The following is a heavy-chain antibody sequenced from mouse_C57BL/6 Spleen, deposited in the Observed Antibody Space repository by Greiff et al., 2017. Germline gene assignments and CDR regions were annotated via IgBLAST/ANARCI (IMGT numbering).Heavy chain of an antibody. J-gene: IGHJ4*01. CDR1: GYTFTSYW. D-gene: IGHD4-1*01. CDR2: IDPSDSYT. Sequence: QVHVKQPGAELVMPGASVKLSCKASGYTFTSYWMHWVKQRPGQGLEWIGEIDPSDSYTNYNQKFKGKSTLTVDKSSSTAYMQLSSLTSEDSAVYYCARRRTGTVYYAMDYWGQGTSVTVSS. V-gene: IGHV1-69*01. CDR3: ARRRTGTVYYAMDY.